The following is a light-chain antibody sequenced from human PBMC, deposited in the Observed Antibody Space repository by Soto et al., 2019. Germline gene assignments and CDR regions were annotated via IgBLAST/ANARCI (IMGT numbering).Light chain of an antibody. CDR3: QQSYSTPLT. CDR1: QSISSY. CDR2: AAS. Sequence: DIQMTQSPSSLSASVGDRVTITCRASQSISSYLNWYQQKPGKAPKLLIYAASSLQSGVPSRFSCSGSGTDFTLTISSLQPADFASYYCQQSYSTPLTFGGGTKVEIK. J-gene: IGKJ4*01. V-gene: IGKV1-39*01.